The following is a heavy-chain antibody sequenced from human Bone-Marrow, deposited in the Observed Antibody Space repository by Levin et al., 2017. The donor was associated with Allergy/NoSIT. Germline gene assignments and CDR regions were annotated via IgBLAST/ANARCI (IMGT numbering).Heavy chain of an antibody. J-gene: IGHJ5*01. D-gene: IGHD2-8*01. Sequence: SETLSLTCAVSGGSISRSNWWSWVRQPPGKGLEWIGEAYHTGSTKYNPSLNSRVTISVDKSNNQFSLRLSSVTAADTAVYYCAGGNGWYVSWGQGTLVIVSS. CDR2: AYHTGST. CDR1: GGSISRSNW. V-gene: IGHV4-4*02. CDR3: AGGNGWYVS.